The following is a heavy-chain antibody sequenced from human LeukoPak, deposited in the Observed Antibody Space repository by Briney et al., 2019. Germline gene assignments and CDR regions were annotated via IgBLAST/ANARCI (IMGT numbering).Heavy chain of an antibody. CDR3: ARAIAVAGPYYFDY. CDR2: IGSVTTYI. Sequence: PGGSLRLSCAASGFTFSDYTMNWVRQAPGKGLEWVSSIGSVTTYIYYADSVKGRFTISRDNAKNSLSLQMNSLRAEDTAVYYCARAIAVAGPYYFDYWGQGTLVTVSS. D-gene: IGHD6-19*01. V-gene: IGHV3-21*01. CDR1: GFTFSDYT. J-gene: IGHJ4*02.